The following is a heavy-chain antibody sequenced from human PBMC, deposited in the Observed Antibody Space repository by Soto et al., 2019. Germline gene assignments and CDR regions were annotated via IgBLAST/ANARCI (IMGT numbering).Heavy chain of an antibody. CDR2: IYWNDNE. CDR1: GFSLRDYAVG. Sequence: QITLKESGPTLVKRTETLTLTCTFSGFSLRDYAVGVGWIRQPPGKALEWLSFIYWNDNEYYSPSLRSRLTISKDTSKNQVVLTMTNMDPVDTATYYCAHGSGWLFDYWGQGTLVTVSS. V-gene: IGHV2-5*01. CDR3: AHGSGWLFDY. D-gene: IGHD6-19*01. J-gene: IGHJ4*02.